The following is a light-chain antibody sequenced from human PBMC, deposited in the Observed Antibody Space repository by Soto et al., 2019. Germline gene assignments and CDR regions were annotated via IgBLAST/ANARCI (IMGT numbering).Light chain of an antibody. CDR1: QSVSSSY. V-gene: IGKV3D-20*02. J-gene: IGKJ2*01. CDR2: NTS. Sequence: EIVLTQSPGTLSLSPGERATLSCRASQSVSSSYLAWYQQKPGQAPRLLIYNTSSRATGIPDRFSGSGSGTDFTLTISRLELEDFAVYYCQQRSNWPPYTFGQGTKLEIK. CDR3: QQRSNWPPYT.